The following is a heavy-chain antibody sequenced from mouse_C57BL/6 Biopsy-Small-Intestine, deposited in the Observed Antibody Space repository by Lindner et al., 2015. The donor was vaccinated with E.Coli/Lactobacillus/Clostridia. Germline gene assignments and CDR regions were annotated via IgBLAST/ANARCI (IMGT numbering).Heavy chain of an antibody. V-gene: IGHV1-62-2*01. J-gene: IGHJ4*01. D-gene: IGHD2-4*01. Sequence: VQLQESGAELVKPGASVKLSCKASGYNFADYIIHWVKQRSGQGLEWIGWFYPGSGSIKYNENFKDKATLTADKSSSTAYMQLSSLTSEDSAVYFCARRRFDYGGDAMDYWGQGTSVIVSS. CDR3: ARRRFDYGGDAMDY. CDR1: GYNFADYI. CDR2: FYPGSGSI.